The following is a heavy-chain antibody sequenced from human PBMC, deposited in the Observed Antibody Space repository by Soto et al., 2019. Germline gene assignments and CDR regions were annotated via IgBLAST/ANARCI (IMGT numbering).Heavy chain of an antibody. V-gene: IGHV1-69*01. J-gene: IGHJ6*02. CDR3: ARCYYDSSGYSHYGMDV. CDR2: IIPIFGTA. CDR1: GGTFSSYA. Sequence: QVQLVQSGAEVKKPGSSVKVSCKASGGTFSSYAISWVRQAPGQGLEWMGGIIPIFGTANYAQKFQGRVTITADESTSTAYMELSSLRSEHTAVYYCARCYYDSSGYSHYGMDVWGQGTTVTVSS. D-gene: IGHD3-22*01.